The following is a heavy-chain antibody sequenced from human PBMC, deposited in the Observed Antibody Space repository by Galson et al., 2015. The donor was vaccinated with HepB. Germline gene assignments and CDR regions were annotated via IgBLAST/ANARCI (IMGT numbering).Heavy chain of an antibody. CDR2: TRNKANSYTT. CDR1: GFTFSDHY. Sequence: SLRLSCAASGFTFSDHYMDWVRQAPGKGLEWVGRTRNKANSYTTEYAASVKGRFTISRDDSKNSLYLQMNSLKTEDTAVYYCAIVAAREHYYYGMDVWGQGTTVTVSS. J-gene: IGHJ6*02. V-gene: IGHV3-72*01. CDR3: AIVAAREHYYYGMDV. D-gene: IGHD6-6*01.